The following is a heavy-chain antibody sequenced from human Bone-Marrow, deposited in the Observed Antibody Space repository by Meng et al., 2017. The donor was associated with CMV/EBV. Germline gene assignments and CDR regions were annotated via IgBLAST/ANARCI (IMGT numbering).Heavy chain of an antibody. Sequence: GESLKISCAASGFTFSSYWMSWVRQAPGKGLEWVANIKQDGSEKYYVDSVKGRFTISRDNAKNSLYLQMNSLRAEDTAVYYCARDGRRDFWSGNYYYYYGMDVWGQGNTVTVSS. D-gene: IGHD3-3*01. J-gene: IGHJ6*02. CDR2: IKQDGSEK. CDR3: ARDGRRDFWSGNYYYYYGMDV. V-gene: IGHV3-7*01. CDR1: GFTFSSYW.